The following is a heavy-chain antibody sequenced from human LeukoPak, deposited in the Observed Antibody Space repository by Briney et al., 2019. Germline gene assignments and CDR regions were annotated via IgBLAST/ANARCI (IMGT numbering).Heavy chain of an antibody. CDR3: ARDSQGAHGPRYWYFDL. V-gene: IGHV1-18*01. Sequence: ASVKVSCKASGYTFTSYGISWVRQAPGQGLEWMGWISAYNGNTNYAQKLQGRVTMTTDTSTSTAYMELRSLRSDDTAVYYCARDSQGAHGPRYWYFDLWGRGTLVTVSS. CDR2: ISAYNGNT. J-gene: IGHJ2*01. CDR1: GYTFTSYG. D-gene: IGHD4/OR15-4a*01.